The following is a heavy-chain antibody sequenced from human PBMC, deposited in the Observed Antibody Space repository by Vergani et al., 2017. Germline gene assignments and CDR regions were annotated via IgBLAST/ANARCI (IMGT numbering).Heavy chain of an antibody. D-gene: IGHD3-22*01. Sequence: QVQLQESGPGLVKPSQTLSLTCTVSGGSISSGSYYWSWIRQPAGKGLEWIGRIYTSGSTNYNPYLKSRVTISVDTSKNQFSLKLSSVTAADTAVYYCARSFSYYYDSSGPGGDAFDIWGQGTMVTVSS. CDR2: IYTSGST. CDR3: ARSFSYYYDSSGPGGDAFDI. V-gene: IGHV4-61*02. CDR1: GGSISSGSYY. J-gene: IGHJ3*02.